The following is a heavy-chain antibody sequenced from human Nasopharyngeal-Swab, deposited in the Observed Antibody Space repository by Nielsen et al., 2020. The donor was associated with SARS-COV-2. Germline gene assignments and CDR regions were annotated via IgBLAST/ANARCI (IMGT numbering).Heavy chain of an antibody. J-gene: IGHJ5*02. CDR1: GSTFTGYY. CDR2: INPNSGGT. D-gene: IGHD2-2*01. Sequence: ASVKVSCKASGSTFTGYYMHWVRQAPGQGLEWMGWINPNSGGTNYAQKFQGWVTMTRDTSISTAYMELSRLRSDDTAVYYCARAEREDIVVVPAASSGWFDPWGQGTLVTVSS. V-gene: IGHV1-2*04. CDR3: ARAEREDIVVVPAASSGWFDP.